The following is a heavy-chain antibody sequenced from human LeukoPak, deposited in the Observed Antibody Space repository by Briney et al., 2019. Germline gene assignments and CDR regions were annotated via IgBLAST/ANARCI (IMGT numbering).Heavy chain of an antibody. CDR1: GGTFSSYA. V-gene: IGHV1-69*06. CDR2: ISPIFGTA. Sequence: ASVKVSCKASGGTFSSYAISWVRQAPGQGLEWMGGISPIFGTANYAQKFQGRVTITADKSTSTAYMELSSLRSEDTAVYYCAREGSYYGSGSSPRPFDYWGQGTLVTVSS. D-gene: IGHD3-10*01. CDR3: AREGSYYGSGSSPRPFDY. J-gene: IGHJ4*02.